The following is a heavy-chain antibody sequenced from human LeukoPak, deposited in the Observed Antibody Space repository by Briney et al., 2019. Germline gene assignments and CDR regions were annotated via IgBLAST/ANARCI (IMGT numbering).Heavy chain of an antibody. J-gene: IGHJ6*02. CDR1: GFTVSNNY. CDR3: ARGSYGSGRTPHYAMDV. V-gene: IGHV3-53*01. D-gene: IGHD3-10*01. CDR2: LYSGGNR. Sequence: GGSLRLSCAASGFTVSNNYMTWVRQAPGKGLEWVSVLYSGGNRYYADSVKGRFTISRDDSKNTLYLQINSLRAEDTAVYYCARGSYGSGRTPHYAMDVWGQGTTVTVSS.